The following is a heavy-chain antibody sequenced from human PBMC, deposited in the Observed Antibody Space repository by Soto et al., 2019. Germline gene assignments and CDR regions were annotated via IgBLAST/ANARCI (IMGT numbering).Heavy chain of an antibody. CDR1: AFTFSSYA. V-gene: IGHV3-23*01. J-gene: IGHJ4*02. Sequence: GGSMRLSCAASAFTFSSYAMSWVSQDPGKGLEWVSAISGSGGSTYYADSVKGRFTISRDNSKNTLYLQMNSLRAEDTAVYYCARRGIDYWGQGTLVTRSS. CDR2: ISGSGGST. CDR3: ARRGIDY. D-gene: IGHD3-16*01.